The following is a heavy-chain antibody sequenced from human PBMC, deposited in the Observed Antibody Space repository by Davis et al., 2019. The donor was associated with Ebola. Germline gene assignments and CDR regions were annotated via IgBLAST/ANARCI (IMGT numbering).Heavy chain of an antibody. Sequence: GESLKISCAASGFTFSSYSMNWVRQAPGKGLEWVSSISSSSSHIYYADSVKGRFTISRDNAKNSLYLQMNSLRAEDTAVYYCARDYGDYVILFDYWGQGTLVTVSS. CDR1: GFTFSSYS. V-gene: IGHV3-21*04. CDR3: ARDYGDYVILFDY. J-gene: IGHJ4*02. D-gene: IGHD4-17*01. CDR2: ISSSSSHI.